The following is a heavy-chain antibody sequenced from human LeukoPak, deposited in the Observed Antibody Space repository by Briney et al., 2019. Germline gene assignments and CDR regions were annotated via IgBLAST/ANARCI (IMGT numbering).Heavy chain of an antibody. J-gene: IGHJ6*02. V-gene: IGHV4-34*01. CDR2: INHSGST. CDR3: ARVAAVAEYYSYGMDV. CDR1: GGSFSGYY. D-gene: IGHD6-19*01. Sequence: SETLSLTCAVYGGSFSGYYWSWIRQPPGKGLEWIGEINHSGSTNYNPSLKSRVTISVDTSKNQLSLKLSSVTAADTAVYYCARVAAVAEYYSYGMDVWGQGTTVTVSS.